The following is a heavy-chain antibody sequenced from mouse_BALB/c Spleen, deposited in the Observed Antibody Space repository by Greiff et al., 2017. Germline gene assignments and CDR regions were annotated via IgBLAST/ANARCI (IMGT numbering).Heavy chain of an antibody. CDR3: ARVYYRYDGAFWYFDV. CDR1: GFTFSSYG. D-gene: IGHD2-14*01. V-gene: IGHV5-6-3*01. CDR2: INSNGDST. J-gene: IGHJ1*01. Sequence: EVKLVESGGGLVQPGGSLKLSCAASGFTFSSYGMSWVRQTPDKRLELVATINSNGDSTYYPDSVKGRFTISRDNAKNTLYLQMSSLKSEDTAMYYCARVYYRYDGAFWYFDVWGAGTTVTVSS.